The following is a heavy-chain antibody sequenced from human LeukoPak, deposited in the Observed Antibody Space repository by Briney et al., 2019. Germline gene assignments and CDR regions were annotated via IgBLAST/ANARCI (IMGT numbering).Heavy chain of an antibody. V-gene: IGHV4-59*01. CDR2: IYYSGST. CDR3: ARGISVFDY. D-gene: IGHD3-10*01. J-gene: IGHJ4*02. CDR1: GGPISSYY. Sequence: SETLSLTCTVSGGPISSYYWSWIRQPPGKGLEWIGYIYYSGSTNYNPSLKSRVTISVDTSKNQFSLKLSSVTAADTAVYYCARGISVFDYWGQGTLVTVSS.